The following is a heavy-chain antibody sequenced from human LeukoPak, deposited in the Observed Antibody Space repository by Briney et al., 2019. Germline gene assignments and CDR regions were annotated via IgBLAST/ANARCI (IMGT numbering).Heavy chain of an antibody. D-gene: IGHD2-21*01. CDR1: GFTFSSYG. CDR2: ISYDGSNK. CDR3: AKASVPVMGIDY. V-gene: IGHV3-30*18. Sequence: GGTLRLSCAASGFTFSSYGMHWVRQAPGKGLEWVAVISYDGSNKYYADSVKGRFTISRDNSKNTLYLQMNSLRAEDTAVYYCAKASVPVMGIDYWGQGTLVTVSS. J-gene: IGHJ4*02.